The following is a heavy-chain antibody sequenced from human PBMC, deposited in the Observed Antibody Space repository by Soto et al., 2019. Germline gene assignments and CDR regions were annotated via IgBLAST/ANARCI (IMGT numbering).Heavy chain of an antibody. CDR2: TYYRSNWYT. V-gene: IGHV6-1*01. J-gene: IGHJ5*01. CDR3: ARLIGNSWLDS. CDR1: GDRVSTNSAT. Sequence: SQTLSLTCAISGDRVSTNSATWYWIRQSPSRGLEWLGRTYYRSNWYTDYVVSVMGRITISPDTSNFQLSLQLNFVTPDDTAVYYCARLIGNSWLDSWGQGTLVTVSS. D-gene: IGHD2-8*01.